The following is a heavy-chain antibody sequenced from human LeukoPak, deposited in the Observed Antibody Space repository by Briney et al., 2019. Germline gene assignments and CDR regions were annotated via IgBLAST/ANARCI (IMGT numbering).Heavy chain of an antibody. J-gene: IGHJ6*02. D-gene: IGHD5-12*01. CDR1: GFTFSSDW. CDR3: ARVPGYSGYFYGMDV. CDR2: LNRDGNSK. Sequence: GGSLRLSCAASGFTFSSDWMHWVRQAPGKGLVWVSRLNRDGNSKAYADSVKGRFTISRDNAKNTLFLQMSSLRAEDTAVYYCARVPGYSGYFYGMDVWGQGTTVTVSS. V-gene: IGHV3-74*01.